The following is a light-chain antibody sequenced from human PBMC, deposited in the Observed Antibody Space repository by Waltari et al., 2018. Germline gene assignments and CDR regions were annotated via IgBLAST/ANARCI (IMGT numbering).Light chain of an antibody. CDR3: QQFHTSPRT. V-gene: IGKV3-20*01. CDR1: QSGTNNV. J-gene: IGKJ4*01. Sequence: RARQSGTNNVLAWYQQRPGQTPRLLNYSASSRATGIPGRFSGSGSGTDFTLTITRLEPEDAAVYYCQQFHTSPRTFGGGTKVEVK. CDR2: SAS.